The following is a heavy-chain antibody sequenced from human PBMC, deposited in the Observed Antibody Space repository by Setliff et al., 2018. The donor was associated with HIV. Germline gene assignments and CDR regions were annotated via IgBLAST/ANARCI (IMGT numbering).Heavy chain of an antibody. Sequence: SETLSLTCTVSGGSISSGSYYWSWIRQPAGKGLEWIGHIHTSGSTKYNPSLKSRVTISADTSKNQFSLNLSSATAAETAVYYCARVGYHGSGRYSFDYWGQGTLVTVSS. V-gene: IGHV4-61*09. CDR2: IHTSGST. CDR3: ARVGYHGSGRYSFDY. J-gene: IGHJ4*02. CDR1: GGSISSGSYY. D-gene: IGHD3-10*01.